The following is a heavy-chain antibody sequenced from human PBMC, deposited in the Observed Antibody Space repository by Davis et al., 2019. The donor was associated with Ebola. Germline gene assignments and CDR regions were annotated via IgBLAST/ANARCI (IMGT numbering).Heavy chain of an antibody. Sequence: SWVRQAPGKGLEWLALIYWDDDKRYSPSLKSRLTITKDTSKNQVVLTMTNMDPVDTATYYCALAHEIVGFDPWGQGTLVTVSS. CDR2: IYWDDDK. V-gene: IGHV2-5*08. J-gene: IGHJ5*02. D-gene: IGHD2/OR15-2a*01. CDR3: ALAHEIVGFDP.